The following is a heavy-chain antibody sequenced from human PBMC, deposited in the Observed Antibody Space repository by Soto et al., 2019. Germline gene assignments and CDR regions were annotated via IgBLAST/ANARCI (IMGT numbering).Heavy chain of an antibody. CDR3: ARSSSSWYLKYYYYYYGMDV. V-gene: IGHV5-51*01. D-gene: IGHD6-13*01. Sequence: PGESLKISCKGSGYSFTSYWIGWVRQMPGKGLEWMGIIYPGDSDTRYSPSFQGQVTISADKSISTAYLQWSSLKASDTAMYYCARSSSSWYLKYYYYYYGMDVWGQGTTVTVSS. CDR1: GYSFTSYW. CDR2: IYPGDSDT. J-gene: IGHJ6*02.